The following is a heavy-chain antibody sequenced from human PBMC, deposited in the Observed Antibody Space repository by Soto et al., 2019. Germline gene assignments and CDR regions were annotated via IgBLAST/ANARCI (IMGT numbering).Heavy chain of an antibody. D-gene: IGHD1-1*01. V-gene: IGHV1-69*01. Sequence: QVQLVQSGAEVKKPGSSVKVSCKASGGTFRNYAFSWVRQAPGQGLEWMGEVIPIFGTTPYAQKFQGRVTITADESTNTAYMELSSLRSEDTAVYYCATGTNGTTGWYHPWGQGTRVTVSS. CDR1: GGTFRNYA. CDR3: ATGTNGTTGWYHP. J-gene: IGHJ5*02. CDR2: VIPIFGTT.